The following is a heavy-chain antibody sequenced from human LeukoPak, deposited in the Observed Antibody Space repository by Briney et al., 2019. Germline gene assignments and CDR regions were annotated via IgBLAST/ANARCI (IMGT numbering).Heavy chain of an antibody. D-gene: IGHD1-1*01. V-gene: IGHV4-38-2*01. J-gene: IGHJ4*02. CDR3: ARISWNPDY. CDR2: IHHSGST. Sequence: PSETLSLTCAVSGYSISRGYHWDWIRHPPGKGLEWIASIHHSGSTYYNPSLKSRVIMSVDTSKNQFSLKLSSVTAADTAVYYCARISWNPDYWGQGTLVTVSS. CDR1: GYSISRGYH.